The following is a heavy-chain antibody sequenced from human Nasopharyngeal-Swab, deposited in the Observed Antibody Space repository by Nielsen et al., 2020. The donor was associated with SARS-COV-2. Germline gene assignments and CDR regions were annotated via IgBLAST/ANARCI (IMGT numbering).Heavy chain of an antibody. CDR2: INTKTGNP. Sequence: WVRQAPGQGPEWMGWINTKTGNPTYTQGFTGRFVFSLDTSVNTAYLQNSSLKPEDTALYYCATRYYWGQGTLVTVSS. V-gene: IGHV7-4-1*02. J-gene: IGHJ4*02. CDR3: ATRYY.